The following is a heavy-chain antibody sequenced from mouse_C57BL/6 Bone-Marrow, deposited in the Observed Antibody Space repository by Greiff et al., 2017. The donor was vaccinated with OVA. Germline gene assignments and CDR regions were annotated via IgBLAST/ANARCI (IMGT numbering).Heavy chain of an antibody. V-gene: IGHV1-4*01. J-gene: IGHJ2*01. CDR1: GYTFPSYT. CDR2: IDPTNDYT. Sequence: QVQLKESGAELARPGASVKMSCKASGYTFPSYTIHWVKQRPGQGLEWIGYIDPTNDYTNYNQKFKGKATLTADKSTSTAYMQLSSLTSEDSAVYYCKRGYYFDDWGQGTTLTVSS. CDR3: KRGYYFDD.